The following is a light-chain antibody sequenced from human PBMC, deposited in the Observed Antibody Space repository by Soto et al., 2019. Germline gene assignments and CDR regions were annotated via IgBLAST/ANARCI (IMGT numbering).Light chain of an antibody. CDR3: LLSYDGSRV. CDR1: TGAVSSGYY. Sequence: QAVVTQEPSLTVSPGGTVTLTCASSTGAVSSGYYANWFQQRPGQAPRSLIFDTYNRHSWTPARFSGSLFGGKATLTLTGVQPEDEAKYYCLLSYDGSRVFGGGTQLTVL. J-gene: IGLJ3*02. CDR2: DTY. V-gene: IGLV7-43*01.